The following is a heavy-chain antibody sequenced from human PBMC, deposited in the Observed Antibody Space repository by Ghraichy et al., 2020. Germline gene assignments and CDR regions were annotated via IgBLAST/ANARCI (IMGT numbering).Heavy chain of an antibody. V-gene: IGHV3-15*01. J-gene: IGHJ4*02. CDR1: GFTFTDSW. D-gene: IGHD1-26*01. CDR2: IKSKSDGETT. Sequence: GESLNISCAASGFTFTDSWMSWVRQAPGKGLEWVGRIKSKSDGETTDYGARVKGRFSITSDDSRNRLYLQMTNLKSEDTAVYYCTTHPNLIVVAIITRDYWGQGTLVTVSP. CDR3: TTHPNLIVVAIITRDY.